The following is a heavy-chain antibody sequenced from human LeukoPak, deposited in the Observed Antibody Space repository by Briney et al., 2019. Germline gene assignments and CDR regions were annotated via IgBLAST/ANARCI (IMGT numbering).Heavy chain of an antibody. J-gene: IGHJ4*02. CDR3: AKDRANWAIDD. V-gene: IGHV3-69-1*01. D-gene: IGHD3-16*01. CDR1: GFTFTDHP. CDR2: IGGDGIA. Sequence: PGGSLRLSCAASGFTFTDHPMNWVRRAPGKGRKWISYIGGDGIAFYADSVKGRFTASKDDARKSMYLQMNSLRVEDTAVYYCAKDRANWAIDDWGQGTQVTVSS.